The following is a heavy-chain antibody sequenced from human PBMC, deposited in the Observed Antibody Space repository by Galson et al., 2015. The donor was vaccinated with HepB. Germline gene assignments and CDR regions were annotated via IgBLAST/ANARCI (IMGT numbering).Heavy chain of an antibody. CDR2: IYYSGST. CDR1: GGPISSSSYY. J-gene: IGHJ4*02. V-gene: IGHV4-39*01. CDR3: ARRWELGFDY. Sequence: QVQLQESGPGLVKPSETLSLTCPVSGGPISSSSYYWGWIRQPPGKGLEWIGSIYYSGSTYYNPSLKSRVTISVDTSKNQFSLKLSSVTAADTAVYYCARRWELGFDYWGQGTLVTVSS. D-gene: IGHD1-26*01.